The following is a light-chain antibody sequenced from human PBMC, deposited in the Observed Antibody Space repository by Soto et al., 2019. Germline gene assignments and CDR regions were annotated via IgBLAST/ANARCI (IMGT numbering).Light chain of an antibody. CDR1: SSNIGNNY. CDR2: DNN. J-gene: IGLJ3*02. Sequence: QAVVTQPPSVSAAPGQKVTISCSGSSSNIGNNYVSWYQQLPGTAPKLLIYDNNKRPSGIPDRFSGSKSGTSATLGITGLQTGDEADYYCGTWDSSLSAVVFGGGTKLPVL. CDR3: GTWDSSLSAVV. V-gene: IGLV1-51*01.